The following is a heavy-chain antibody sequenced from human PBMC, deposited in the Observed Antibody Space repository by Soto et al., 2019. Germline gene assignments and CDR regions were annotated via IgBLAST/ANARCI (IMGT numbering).Heavy chain of an antibody. Sequence: QVQLVQSGAEVKKPGASVKVSCKASGYTFTSYAMHWVRQAPGQRLEWMGWINAGNGNTKYSQKFQGRVTITRDTSASTAYMELSSLRSEDTGVYYCARDPGYRYGYNWGQGTMVTLSS. CDR2: INAGNGNT. CDR1: GYTFTSYA. CDR3: ARDPGYRYGYN. D-gene: IGHD5-18*01. J-gene: IGHJ4*02. V-gene: IGHV1-3*01.